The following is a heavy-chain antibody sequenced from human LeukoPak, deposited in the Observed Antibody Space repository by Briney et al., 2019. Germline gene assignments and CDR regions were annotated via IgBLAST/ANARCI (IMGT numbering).Heavy chain of an antibody. CDR2: IKQDGSDK. V-gene: IGHV3-7*03. CDR3: ARGGSGSYSTFFDY. Sequence: GGSLRLSCAASGFTFSTYWMSWVRQAPGKGLEWVANIKQDGSDKYNVDSVKGRFTISRDNAKNSLYLQMNSLRAEDTAVYYCARGGSGSYSTFFDYWGQGALVTVSS. CDR1: GFTFSTYW. J-gene: IGHJ4*02. D-gene: IGHD3-10*01.